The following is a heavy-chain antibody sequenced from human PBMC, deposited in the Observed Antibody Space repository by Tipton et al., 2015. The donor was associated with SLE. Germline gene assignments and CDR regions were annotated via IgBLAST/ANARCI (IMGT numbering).Heavy chain of an antibody. D-gene: IGHD5-18*01. CDR3: ARHRYSSNWNYGMDV. V-gene: IGHV3-23*01. Sequence: VQSGGSLRLSCAASGLTFSSYAMSWVRQAPGKGLEWVSAISGSGGSTYYADSVKGRFTISRDNSKNTLYLQMNSLRAEDTAVYYCARHRYSSNWNYGMDVWGQGTTVSVSS. CDR2: ISGSGGST. CDR1: GLTFSSYA. J-gene: IGHJ6*02.